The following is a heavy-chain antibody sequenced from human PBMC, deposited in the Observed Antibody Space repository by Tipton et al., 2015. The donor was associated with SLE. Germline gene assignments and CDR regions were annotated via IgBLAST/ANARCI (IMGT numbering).Heavy chain of an antibody. CDR2: IYYSGST. D-gene: IGHD1-26*01. CDR3: ARDSGSVYGMDV. Sequence: LRLSCTVSGGSISSYYWSWIRQPPGKGLEWIGYIYYSGSTNYNPSLKSRVTISVDTSKNQFSLKLSSVTAADTAVYYCARDSGSVYGMDVWGQGTTVTVSS. J-gene: IGHJ6*02. CDR1: GGSISSYY. V-gene: IGHV4-59*01.